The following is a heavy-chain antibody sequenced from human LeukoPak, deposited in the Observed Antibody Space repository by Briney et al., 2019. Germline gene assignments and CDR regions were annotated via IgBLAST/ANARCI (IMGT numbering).Heavy chain of an antibody. CDR2: MKRTTDGGST. CDR3: STHPTSGF. J-gene: IGHJ4*02. D-gene: IGHD2-15*01. V-gene: IGHV3-15*07. CDR1: FSSFNKAW. Sequence: GGSLRLSCAGSFSSFNKAWMNWVRQAPGKGLEWVGRMKRTTDGGSTDYAAPVKGRFIISRDDSEKMAYLEMNRLKIEDTAVYYCSTHPTSGFWGQGTLVTVSS.